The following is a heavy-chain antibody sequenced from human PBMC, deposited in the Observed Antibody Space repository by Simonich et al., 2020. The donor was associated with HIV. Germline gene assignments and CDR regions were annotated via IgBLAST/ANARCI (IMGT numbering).Heavy chain of an antibody. CDR1: GGSFSGYY. J-gene: IGHJ4*02. CDR2: INHSGRT. CDR3: ARRHPTTVTTPYFDY. Sequence: QVQLQQWGAGLLTPSETLSLTCAVYGGSFSGYYWSWIRQPPGKGLEWIGEINHSGRTNYNPSLKSRVTRSVDTSKNQFSLKLSSVTAADTAVYYCARRHPTTVTTPYFDYWGQGTLVTVSS. D-gene: IGHD4-17*01. V-gene: IGHV4-34*01.